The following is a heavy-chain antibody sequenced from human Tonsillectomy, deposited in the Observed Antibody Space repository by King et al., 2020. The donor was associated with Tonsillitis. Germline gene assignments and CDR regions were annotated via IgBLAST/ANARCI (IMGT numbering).Heavy chain of an antibody. D-gene: IGHD3-3*01. CDR1: GFAFSYYA. CDR3: ARDAHYYDFLSGPNDAFDI. J-gene: IGHJ3*02. V-gene: IGHV3-30-3*01. CDR2: ISSDGRNK. Sequence: VQSGRSLRISCAASGFAFSYYAIHWVRQAPGKGLEWVAVISSDGRNKYFADSVQGRVTISRDKSKNTVFLQMDNLRVDDTGIYYCARDAHYYDFLSGPNDAFDIWGQGTTVTVSS.